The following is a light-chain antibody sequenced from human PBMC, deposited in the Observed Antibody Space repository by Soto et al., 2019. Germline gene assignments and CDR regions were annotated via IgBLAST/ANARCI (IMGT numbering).Light chain of an antibody. J-gene: IGLJ1*01. CDR1: SSDVGAYNY. V-gene: IGLV2-14*01. CDR2: EVS. Sequence: QSALTQPASVSGSPGQSITISCTGTSSDVGAYNYVSWYQQQSGKAPKLMIHEVSNRPSGVPNRFSGSKSGNTASLTISGLQAEDAADYYCSSYTTSRAYVFGTGTKVTAL. CDR3: SSYTTSRAYV.